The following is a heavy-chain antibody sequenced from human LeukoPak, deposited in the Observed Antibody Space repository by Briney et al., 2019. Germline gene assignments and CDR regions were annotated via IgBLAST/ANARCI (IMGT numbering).Heavy chain of an antibody. CDR3: AKDLLADSSGYYGYAFDI. CDR2: ISGSGGST. V-gene: IGHV3-23*01. CDR1: GFTFSSYA. Sequence: PGGSLRLSCVASGFTFSSYAMSWVRQAPGKGLEWVSAISGSGGSTYYADSVKGRFTISRDNSKNTLYLQMNSLRAEDTAVYYCAKDLLADSSGYYGYAFDIWGQGTMVTVSS. D-gene: IGHD3-22*01. J-gene: IGHJ3*02.